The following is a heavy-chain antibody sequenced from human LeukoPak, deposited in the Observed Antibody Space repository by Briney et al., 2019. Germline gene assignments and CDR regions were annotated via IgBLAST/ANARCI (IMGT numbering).Heavy chain of an antibody. D-gene: IGHD4-17*01. J-gene: IGHJ4*02. CDR1: GGSISSGGYY. Sequence: PSETLSLTCTVSGGSISSGGYYWSWIRQYPGDALEWIGYIYHSGSTYYNPSLKRRITISVDTSKNQFSLDLSSVTAADTAVYYCATYGDHAFDYWGQGTLVTVSS. CDR3: ATYGDHAFDY. V-gene: IGHV4-31*03. CDR2: IYHSGST.